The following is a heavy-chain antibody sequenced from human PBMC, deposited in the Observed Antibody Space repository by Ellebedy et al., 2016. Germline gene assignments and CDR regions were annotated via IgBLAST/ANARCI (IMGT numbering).Heavy chain of an antibody. CDR2: ISAYNGNT. CDR1: GYTFSSHG. Sequence: ASVKVSXKASGYTFSSHGISWVRQAPGQGLEWMGWISAYNGNTNYAQKLQGRVTMTTDTSTSTAYMELRSLRSDDTAVYYCARIYYDSSGYYYFDYWGQGTLVTVSS. D-gene: IGHD3-22*01. CDR3: ARIYYDSSGYYYFDY. J-gene: IGHJ4*02. V-gene: IGHV1-18*01.